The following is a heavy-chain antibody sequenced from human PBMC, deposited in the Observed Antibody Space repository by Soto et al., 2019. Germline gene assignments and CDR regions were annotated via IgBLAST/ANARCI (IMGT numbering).Heavy chain of an antibody. CDR3: ARGVMVSARVMWYFDL. V-gene: IGHV3-33*01. Sequence: QVPLVESGGGVVQPGRSLRLSCAASGFTFSSYGMHWVRQAPGKGLEWVAVIWYDGSNKYYADSVKGRFTISRDNSRNPLYLQMNSLRAEDTAVYYCARGVMVSARVMWYFDLWGRGALVTVSS. D-gene: IGHD2-21*02. CDR2: IWYDGSNK. CDR1: GFTFSSYG. J-gene: IGHJ2*01.